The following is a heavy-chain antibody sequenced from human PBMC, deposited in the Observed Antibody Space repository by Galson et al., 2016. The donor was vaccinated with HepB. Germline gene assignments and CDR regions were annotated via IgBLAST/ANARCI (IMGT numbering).Heavy chain of an antibody. J-gene: IGHJ2*01. CDR2: NNPSSGST. D-gene: IGHD3-9*01. Sequence: SVKVSCKASGYTFFNYYIHWVRQAPGQGLEWMAMNNPSSGSTIYAREFQGKISVTRDTAFVPSDTSTGTVHLFLSSLRHEDTAVYYCARLGGTLTGYDNFGNLRGYFDLWGRGSLVTVSS. CDR3: ARLGGTLTGYDNFGNLRGYFDL. CDR1: GYTFFNYY. V-gene: IGHV1-46*01.